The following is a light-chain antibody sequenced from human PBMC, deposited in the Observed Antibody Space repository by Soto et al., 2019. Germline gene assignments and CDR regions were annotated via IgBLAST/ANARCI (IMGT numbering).Light chain of an antibody. Sequence: EIVMTQSPATLSLSPGERAALSCRASQSINSELAWYQQKPGQPPRLLLYGASTRATGVPARFTGSESGSEFTLTISGLKSEDFAVYYCQQCHHWPLTFGKGPRLEI. CDR1: QSINSE. CDR2: GAS. CDR3: QQCHHWPLT. J-gene: IGKJ2*01. V-gene: IGKV3-15*01.